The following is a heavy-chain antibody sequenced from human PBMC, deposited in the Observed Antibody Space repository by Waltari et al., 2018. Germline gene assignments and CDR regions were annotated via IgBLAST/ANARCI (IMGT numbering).Heavy chain of an antibody. CDR1: GFTFSRYW. V-gene: IGHV3-7*01. D-gene: IGHD6-19*01. CDR2: IKQDGSEK. CDR3: ARDPPEAVAA. Sequence: EVQLVESGGGLVQPGGSLRLSCEASGFTFSRYWMSWVRQAPGKGLEWVANIKQDGSEKYYVDSVKGRFTISRDNAKNSLYLQMNSLRAEDTAVYYCARDPPEAVAAWGQGTLVTVSS. J-gene: IGHJ5*02.